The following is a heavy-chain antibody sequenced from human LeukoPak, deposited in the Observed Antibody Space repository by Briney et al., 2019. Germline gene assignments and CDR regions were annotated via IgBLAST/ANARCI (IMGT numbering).Heavy chain of an antibody. D-gene: IGHD3-10*01. J-gene: IGHJ6*02. V-gene: IGHV1-69*13. CDR2: LIPIFGTA. CDR1: GGTFSSYA. Sequence: SVKVSCKASGGTFSSYAISWVRQAPGQGLGWMGGLIPIFGTANYAQKFQGRVTITADESTSTAYMELSSLRSEDTAVYYCARDSSRFGEENYGMDVWGQGTTVTVSS. CDR3: ARDSSRFGEENYGMDV.